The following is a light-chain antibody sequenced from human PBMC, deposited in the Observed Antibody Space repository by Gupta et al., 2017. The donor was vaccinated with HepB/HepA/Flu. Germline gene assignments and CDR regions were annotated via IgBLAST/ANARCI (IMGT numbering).Light chain of an antibody. J-gene: IGLJ2*01. Sequence: QSALTQPASVSGSPGQSITISCTGTSSDFGDFDHVSWYQKNPGKAPKLLISDVDNRPSGVSSRFSGSKSGNTASLTIPGLQTEDEGDYYCSSFTYPPTLVVFGGGTKVTVL. V-gene: IGLV2-14*01. CDR3: SSFTYPPTLVV. CDR1: SSDFGDFDH. CDR2: DVD.